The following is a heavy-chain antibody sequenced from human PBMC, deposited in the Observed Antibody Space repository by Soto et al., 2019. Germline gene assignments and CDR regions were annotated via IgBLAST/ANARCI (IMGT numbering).Heavy chain of an antibody. Sequence: ETLSLTCTVSGGSISTYYWSWIRQPPGKGLEWIGYIYFRGTTNYNPSLKSRVTISVDTSKNQFSLKLSSVTAGDTAVYYCASWWAIKGYFTYWGQGSLVTVSS. CDR2: IYFRGTT. V-gene: IGHV4-4*09. D-gene: IGHD2-15*01. J-gene: IGHJ4*02. CDR3: ASWWAIKGYFTY. CDR1: GGSISTYY.